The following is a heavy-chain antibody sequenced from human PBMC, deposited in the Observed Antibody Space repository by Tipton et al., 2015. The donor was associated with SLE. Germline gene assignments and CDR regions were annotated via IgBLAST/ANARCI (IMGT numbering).Heavy chain of an antibody. CDR3: AKHTKMATIKGAFDI. CDR2: IYSCGST. V-gene: IGHV3-53*01. D-gene: IGHD5-24*01. CDR1: GFTVSSNY. J-gene: IGHJ3*02. Sequence: SLRLSCAASGFTVSSNYMSWVRQAPGKGLEWVSVIYSCGSTYYADSVKGRFTISRDNSKNTLYLQMNSLRAEDTAVYYCAKHTKMATIKGAFDIWGQGTMVTVSS.